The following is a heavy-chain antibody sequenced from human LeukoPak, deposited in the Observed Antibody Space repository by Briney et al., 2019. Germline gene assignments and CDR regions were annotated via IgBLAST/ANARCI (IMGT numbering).Heavy chain of an antibody. CDR3: ATLVIAVAGGFGDY. CDR1: GYTFTGYY. D-gene: IGHD6-19*01. Sequence: ASVKVSCKASGYTFTGYYMHWVRQAPGRGLEWRGWINPDRGGTNYAQKFQGRVTMTRDTSISTGYLELSRLRSDDTAVYYCATLVIAVAGGFGDYWGEGTLVTVCS. CDR2: INPDRGGT. J-gene: IGHJ4*02. V-gene: IGHV1-2*02.